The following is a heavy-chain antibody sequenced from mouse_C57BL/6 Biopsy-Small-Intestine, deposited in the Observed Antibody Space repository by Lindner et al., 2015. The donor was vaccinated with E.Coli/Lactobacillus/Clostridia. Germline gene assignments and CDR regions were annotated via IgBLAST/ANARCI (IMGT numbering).Heavy chain of an antibody. V-gene: IGHV14-4*01. J-gene: IGHJ4*01. CDR2: IDPENGDT. CDR1: GFNIKDYY. D-gene: IGHD3-2*02. Sequence: LQESGAELVKPGASVKLSCTASGFNIKDYYMHWVKQRPEQGLEWIGWIDPENGDTEYASKFQGKATITADTSSNTAYLQPSSLTSEDTAVYYCTTPDSSGSMDYWGQGTSVTVSS. CDR3: TTPDSSGSMDY.